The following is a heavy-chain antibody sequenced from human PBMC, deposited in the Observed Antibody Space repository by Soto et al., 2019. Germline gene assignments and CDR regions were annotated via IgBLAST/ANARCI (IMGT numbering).Heavy chain of an antibody. Sequence: ASVKVSCKASGYTFTGYYMHWVRQAPGQGLEWMGWINPNSGGTNYAQKFQGRVTMTRDTSISTAYMELSRLRSDDTAVYYCARDKGLRYFDWSDTYNWFDPWGQGTLVTVS. J-gene: IGHJ5*02. CDR3: ARDKGLRYFDWSDTYNWFDP. CDR2: INPNSGGT. D-gene: IGHD3-9*01. CDR1: GYTFTGYY. V-gene: IGHV1-2*02.